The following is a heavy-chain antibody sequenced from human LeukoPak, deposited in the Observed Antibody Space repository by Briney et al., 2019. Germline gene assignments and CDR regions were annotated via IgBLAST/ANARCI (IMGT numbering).Heavy chain of an antibody. J-gene: IGHJ5*02. D-gene: IGHD3-22*01. CDR1: GGSISSYY. V-gene: IGHV4-59*01. CDR2: IYYIGVT. CDR3: ARGPNYYDSSGYLSWFDP. Sequence: SETLSLTCTVSGGSISSYYWNWIRQPPGRGLEWIGYIYYIGVTTYNPSLKSRVAISIDTSKNQFSLSLSSVTAADTAVYHCARGPNYYDSSGYLSWFDPWGQGTLVTVSS.